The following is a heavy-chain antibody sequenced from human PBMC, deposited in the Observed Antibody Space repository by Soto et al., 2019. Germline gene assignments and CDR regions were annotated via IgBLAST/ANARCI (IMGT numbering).Heavy chain of an antibody. CDR2: IYYSGST. CDR1: GGSISSSSYY. Sequence: SETLSLTCTVSGGSISSSSYYWGWIRQPPGKGLEWIGSIYYSGSTYYNPSLKSRVTISVDTAKNQFSLKLSSVTAADTAVYYCARAVEWFNWFDPWGQGTLVTVSS. V-gene: IGHV4-39*07. J-gene: IGHJ5*02. D-gene: IGHD3-3*01. CDR3: ARAVEWFNWFDP.